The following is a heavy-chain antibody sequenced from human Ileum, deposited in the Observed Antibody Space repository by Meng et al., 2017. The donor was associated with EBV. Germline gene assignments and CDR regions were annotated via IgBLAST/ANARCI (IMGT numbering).Heavy chain of an antibody. Sequence: QVTLHEHGQRLVHVSGTVSLTCAVSGGSIVSSKWWSWVRQSPGTGMEWIGEIYHHGTTNYNPSLKSRVTISVDTSKNKFFLNLTSLTAADTAVYYCARLDSSGYYFGGWFDPWGQGILVTV. CDR1: GGSIVSSKW. CDR2: IYHHGTT. J-gene: IGHJ5*02. V-gene: IGHV4-4*02. CDR3: ARLDSSGYYFGGWFDP. D-gene: IGHD3-22*01.